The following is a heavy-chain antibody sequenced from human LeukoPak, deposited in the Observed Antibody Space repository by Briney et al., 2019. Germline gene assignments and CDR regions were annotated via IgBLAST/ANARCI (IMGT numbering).Heavy chain of an antibody. CDR1: GFTFSSHA. V-gene: IGHV4-34*01. D-gene: IGHD6-19*01. CDR3: ARSRLGTDL. Sequence: GSLRLSCAPSGFTFSSHAMSWIRQPPGKGLEWIGEINHSGSTNYNPSLKSRVTISVDTSNNQFSLKLSSVTAADTAVYYCARSRLGTDLWGRGILVTVSS. CDR2: INHSGST. J-gene: IGHJ2*01.